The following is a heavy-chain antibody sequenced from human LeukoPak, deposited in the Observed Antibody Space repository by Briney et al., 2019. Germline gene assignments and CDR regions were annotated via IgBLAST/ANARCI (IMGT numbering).Heavy chain of an antibody. J-gene: IGHJ3*02. Sequence: PSASVKVSCKASGGTFSSYAISWVRQAPGQGLEWMGRIIPIFGIANYAQKFQGRVTITADKSTSTAYMELSSLRSEDTAVYYCARGLYGDPLDAAFDIWGQGTMVTVSS. V-gene: IGHV1-69*04. CDR3: ARGLYGDPLDAAFDI. CDR2: IIPIFGIA. D-gene: IGHD4-17*01. CDR1: GGTFSSYA.